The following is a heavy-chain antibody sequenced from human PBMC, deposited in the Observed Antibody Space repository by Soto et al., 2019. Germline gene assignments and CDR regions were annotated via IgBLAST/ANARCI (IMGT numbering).Heavy chain of an antibody. CDR2: IWYDGSKE. Sequence: QVQLVESGGGVVQPGRSLRLSCAASGFTFSGFGMHWVRQAPGKGLEWVSVIWYDGSKEYYADSVKGRFTISRDSSKNMVHLQMNNLRAEDTAVYYCARDWLGKYFDDWGQGTLVTVSS. D-gene: IGHD6-19*01. CDR1: GFTFSGFG. CDR3: ARDWLGKYFDD. J-gene: IGHJ4*02. V-gene: IGHV3-33*01.